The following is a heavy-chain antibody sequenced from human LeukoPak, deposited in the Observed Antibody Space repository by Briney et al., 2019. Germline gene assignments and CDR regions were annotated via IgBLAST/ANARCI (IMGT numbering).Heavy chain of an antibody. CDR3: ARGHSGTYAWGAFDI. Sequence: SETLSLTCTVSGGSVSSGSYYWSWIRQPPGKGLEWIGYIYYSGSTNYNPSLKSRVTISVDTSKNQFSLKLSSVTAADTAVYYCARGHSGTYAWGAFDIWGQGTMVTVSS. CDR1: GGSVSSGSYY. J-gene: IGHJ3*02. CDR2: IYYSGST. V-gene: IGHV4-61*01. D-gene: IGHD1-26*01.